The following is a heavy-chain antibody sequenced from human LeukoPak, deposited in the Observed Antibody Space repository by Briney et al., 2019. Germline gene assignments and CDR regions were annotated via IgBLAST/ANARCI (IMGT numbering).Heavy chain of an antibody. CDR1: GGSVSSGSYY. CDR2: IYYSGST. V-gene: IGHV4-61*01. J-gene: IGHJ4*02. Sequence: PSETLSLTCTVSGGSVSSGSYYWSWIRQPPGKGLEWIGYIYYSGSTNYNPSLTSRVTISVDTSKNQFSLKLSSVTAADTAVYYCALWFCSRTSCYVDYWGQGTLVTVSS. D-gene: IGHD2-2*01. CDR3: ALWFCSRTSCYVDY.